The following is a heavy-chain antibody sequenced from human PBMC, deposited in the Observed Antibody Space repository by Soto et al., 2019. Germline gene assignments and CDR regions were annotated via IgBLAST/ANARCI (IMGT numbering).Heavy chain of an antibody. J-gene: IGHJ6*02. CDR3: ARRVVPAAIKGTYYYYGMDV. CDR2: INAGNGNT. CDR1: GYTFTSYA. Sequence: ASVKVSCKASGYTFTSYAMHWVRQAPGQRLEWMGWINAGNGNTKYSQKFQGRVTITRDTSASTAYMEPSSLRSEDTAVYYCARRVVPAAIKGTYYYYGMDVWGQGTTVTVSS. D-gene: IGHD2-2*02. V-gene: IGHV1-3*01.